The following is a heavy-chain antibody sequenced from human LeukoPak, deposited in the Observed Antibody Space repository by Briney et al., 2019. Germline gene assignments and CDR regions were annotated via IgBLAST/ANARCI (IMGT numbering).Heavy chain of an antibody. CDR1: GFTFSSYG. CDR3: ARDHHPFTA. Sequence: GGSLRLSCAASGFTFSSYGMHWVRQAPGKGLEWVAVISYDGSNKYYADSVKGRFTISRDNSKNTLYLQMNSLRAEDTAVYYRARDHHPFTAWGQGTLVSVSS. V-gene: IGHV3-30*03. CDR2: ISYDGSNK. D-gene: IGHD5-18*01. J-gene: IGHJ4*02.